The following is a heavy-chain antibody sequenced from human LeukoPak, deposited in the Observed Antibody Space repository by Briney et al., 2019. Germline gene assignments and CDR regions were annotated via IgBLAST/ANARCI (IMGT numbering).Heavy chain of an antibody. CDR2: INGGGST. V-gene: IGHV3-53*04. D-gene: IGHD2-21*01. CDR1: GFTVNSNY. J-gene: IGHJ5*02. Sequence: GGSLRLSCGASGFTVNSNYMAWVRQAPGKGLEWVAFINGGGSTHYSESVRGRFTISRHNSNNTLYLQMGSLRPEDTGVYYCARDLRSCSGGECYEYKWFDPWGQGTLVTVSS. CDR3: ARDLRSCSGGECYEYKWFDP.